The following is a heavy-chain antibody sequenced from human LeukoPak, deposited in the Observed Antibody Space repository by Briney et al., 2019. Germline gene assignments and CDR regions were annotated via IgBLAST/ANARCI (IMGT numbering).Heavy chain of an antibody. D-gene: IGHD5-24*01. V-gene: IGHV3-48*03. J-gene: IGHJ3*02. CDR3: ARDRRRWLQTRGDAFDI. CDR1: GFTFSSYE. CDR2: ISSSGSTI. Sequence: GGSLRLSCAASGFTFSSYEMNWVRQAPGKGLEWVSYISSSGSTIYYADSVKGRFTISRDNSKNTLYLQMNSLRAEDTAVYYCARDRRRWLQTRGDAFDIWGQGTMVTVSS.